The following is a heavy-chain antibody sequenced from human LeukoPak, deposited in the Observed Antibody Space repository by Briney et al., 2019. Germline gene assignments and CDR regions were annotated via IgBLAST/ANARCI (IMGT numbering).Heavy chain of an antibody. D-gene: IGHD2-15*01. CDR2: ISYDRSNK. J-gene: IGHJ4*02. CDR1: GFTFNTYA. Sequence: GGSLRLSCAASGFTFNTYAMSWVRQAPGKGLEWVAVISYDRSNKYYADSVKGRFTISRDNSKNTLFLQMNSLRAEDTAAYYCARGGYCSGGSCHYFDYWGQGTLVTVSS. V-gene: IGHV3-30*04. CDR3: ARGGYCSGGSCHYFDY.